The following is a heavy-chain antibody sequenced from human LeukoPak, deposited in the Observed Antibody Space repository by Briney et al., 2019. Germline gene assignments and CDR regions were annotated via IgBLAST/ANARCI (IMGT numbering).Heavy chain of an antibody. Sequence: ASVKVSCKASGYTFTSYGIGWVRQAPGQGLEWMGWISAYNGNTNSVQKLQGRVTMTTDTSTSTAYMELRSLRSDDTAVYYCARGGISAAGRDYYYYYMDVWGKGTTVTISS. CDR2: ISAYNGNT. J-gene: IGHJ6*03. CDR1: GYTFTSYG. V-gene: IGHV1-18*01. D-gene: IGHD6-13*01. CDR3: ARGGISAAGRDYYYYYMDV.